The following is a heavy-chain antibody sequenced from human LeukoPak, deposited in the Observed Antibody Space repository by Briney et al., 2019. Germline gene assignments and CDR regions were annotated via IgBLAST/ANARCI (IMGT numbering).Heavy chain of an antibody. Sequence: QAGGSLRLSCAASGFTVSSNYMSWVRQAPGKGLEGGSVIYSGGSTYYADSVKGRFAISRDNSKNTLYLQMNSLRAEDTAVYYCARETIQLGYYFDYWGQGTLVTVSS. CDR1: GFTVSSNY. CDR3: ARETIQLGYYFDY. J-gene: IGHJ4*02. CDR2: IYSGGST. V-gene: IGHV3-66*01. D-gene: IGHD1-1*01.